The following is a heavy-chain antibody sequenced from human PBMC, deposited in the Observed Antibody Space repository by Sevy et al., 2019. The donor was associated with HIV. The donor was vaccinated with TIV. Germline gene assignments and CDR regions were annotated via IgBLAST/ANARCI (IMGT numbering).Heavy chain of an antibody. CDR3: ARGMSAYLLANGMDV. CDR2: INPNRGGT. J-gene: IGHJ6*02. D-gene: IGHD3-3*01. CDR1: GYTFSDYY. V-gene: IGHV1-2*07. Sequence: ASVKVSCKAYGYTFSDYYMHCVRQAPGQGLEWMGWINPNRGGTNYAHKFQGRVTMTRDTSISTAYMELSSLRSDDTAIYYCARGMSAYLLANGMDVWGQGTTVTVSS.